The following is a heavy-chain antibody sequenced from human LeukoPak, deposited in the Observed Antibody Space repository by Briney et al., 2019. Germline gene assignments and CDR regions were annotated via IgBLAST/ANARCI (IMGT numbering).Heavy chain of an antibody. J-gene: IGHJ4*02. CDR3: AKDEPRAVAGTAIYY. CDR1: GFTFSSYW. V-gene: IGHV3-74*01. D-gene: IGHD6-19*01. Sequence: GGSLRLSCAASGFTFSSYWMHWVRQPPGKGRVSVSRINSDGTTTSYADTVKGRFTVSRDNAKNTLYLQMNSLRAEDTAVYYCAKDEPRAVAGTAIYYWGQGTLVTVSS. CDR2: INSDGTTT.